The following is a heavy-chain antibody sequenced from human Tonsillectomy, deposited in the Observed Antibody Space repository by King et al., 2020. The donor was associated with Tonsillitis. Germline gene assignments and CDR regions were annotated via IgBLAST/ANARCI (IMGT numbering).Heavy chain of an antibody. J-gene: IGHJ4*02. D-gene: IGHD1-26*01. Sequence: LQLQESGPGLVKPSETLSLTCIVSGGSISSYYWSWIRQPAGEGLEWIGRIYTSGSTNYNPSLKSRLTMSVDTSKNQFSLKLSSGTAADTAVYYCARDQASGSFVRGLFDYWGQGTLVTVSS. V-gene: IGHV4-4*07. CDR3: ARDQASGSFVRGLFDY. CDR1: GGSISSYY. CDR2: IYTSGST.